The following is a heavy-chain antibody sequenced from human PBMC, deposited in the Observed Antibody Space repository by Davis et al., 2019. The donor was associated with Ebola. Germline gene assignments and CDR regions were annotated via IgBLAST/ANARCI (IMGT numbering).Heavy chain of an antibody. D-gene: IGHD3-22*01. CDR1: GYSFGSYW. V-gene: IGHV5-51*01. Sequence: GGSLKISCNGSGYSFGSYWIAWVRQIPGKGLEWMGIIFPVDSDIRYSPSFQGQVTISADESISSAYLQWSSLKASDTAMYYCARPSSGYEASFDYWGQGTLVTVSS. J-gene: IGHJ4*02. CDR3: ARPSSGYEASFDY. CDR2: IFPVDSDI.